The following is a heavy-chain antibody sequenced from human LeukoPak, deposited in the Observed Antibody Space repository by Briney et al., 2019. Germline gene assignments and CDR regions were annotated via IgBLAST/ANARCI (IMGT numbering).Heavy chain of an antibody. Sequence: SETLSLTCAVYGGSFSGYYWSWIRQPPGKGLEWIGEINHSGSTNYNPSLKSRVTISVDTSKNQFSLKLSSVTAADTAVYYCASRPVVVAATNYYYGMDAWGQGTTVTVSS. CDR3: ASRPVVVAATNYYYGMDA. CDR1: GGSFSGYY. D-gene: IGHD2-15*01. CDR2: INHSGST. J-gene: IGHJ6*02. V-gene: IGHV4-34*01.